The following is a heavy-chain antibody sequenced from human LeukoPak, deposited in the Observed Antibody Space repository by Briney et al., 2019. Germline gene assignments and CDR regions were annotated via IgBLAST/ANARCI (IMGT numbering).Heavy chain of an antibody. CDR1: EFSVGSNY. CDR3: ARGPGEQQLVTWFDP. D-gene: IGHD6-13*01. V-gene: IGHV3-66*01. CDR2: IYSGGST. Sequence: GGSLRLSCAASEFSVGSNYMTWVRQAPGKGLEWVSLIYSGGSTYYADSVKGRFTISRDNSKNTLYLQMNSLRAEDTAVYYCARGPGEQQLVTWFDPWGQGTLVTVSS. J-gene: IGHJ5*02.